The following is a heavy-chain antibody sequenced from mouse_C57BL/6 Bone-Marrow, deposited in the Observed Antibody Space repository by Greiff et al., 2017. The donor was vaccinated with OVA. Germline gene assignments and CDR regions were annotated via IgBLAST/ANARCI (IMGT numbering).Heavy chain of an antibody. Sequence: EVKLQQSGPELVKPGASVKISCKASGYKFTDYYMHWVKQSHGKSLEWIGDINPNNGGTSYNQKFKGKATLTVDKSSSTAYLELRSLTSEDSAVYYYARVLWLFPFAYRGQGTLVTGSA. CDR2: INPNNGGT. J-gene: IGHJ3*01. CDR3: ARVLWLFPFAY. CDR1: GYKFTDYY. D-gene: IGHD2-2*01. V-gene: IGHV1-26*01.